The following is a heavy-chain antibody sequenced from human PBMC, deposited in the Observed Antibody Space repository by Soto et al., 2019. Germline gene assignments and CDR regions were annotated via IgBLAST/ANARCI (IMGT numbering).Heavy chain of an antibody. Sequence: VQLLESGGGLVQPGGSLRLSCAASGFIFSNYAMSWVRQAPGKGLEWVAGIWYDGSNKYYADSWKGRFTISRDNSKNTLYLQMNSLRVEDTAVYYCARSPPSGYCSGGSCYGEDYFDYWGQGTLVTVSS. D-gene: IGHD2-15*01. CDR3: ARSPPSGYCSGGSCYGEDYFDY. J-gene: IGHJ4*02. CDR1: GFIFSNYA. CDR2: IWYDGSNK. V-gene: IGHV3-33*08.